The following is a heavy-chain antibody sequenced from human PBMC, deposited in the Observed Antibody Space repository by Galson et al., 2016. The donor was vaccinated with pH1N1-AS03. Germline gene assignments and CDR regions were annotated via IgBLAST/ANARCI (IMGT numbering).Heavy chain of an antibody. CDR2: ISATGGST. J-gene: IGHJ6*02. Sequence: SLRLSCAASGFTFSTYAMSWVRQTPGKGLEWVSTISATGGSTYYADSVKGRFTISRDNSKNTLYLQMNSLRAEDTAVYYCAKDLHRFGTTLYGMDVWGQGTTVTASS. CDR1: GFTFSTYA. V-gene: IGHV3-23*01. CDR3: AKDLHRFGTTLYGMDV. D-gene: IGHD1-7*01.